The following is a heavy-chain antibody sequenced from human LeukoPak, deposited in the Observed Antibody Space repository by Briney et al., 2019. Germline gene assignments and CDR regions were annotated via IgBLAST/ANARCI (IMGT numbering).Heavy chain of an antibody. CDR1: GYTFTSYD. CDR3: ATDYIPGGGDCLYF. CDR2: FDPEDGET. D-gene: IGHD2-21*02. Sequence: ASVKVSCKASGYTFTSYDINWVRQATGQGLEWMGGFDPEDGETIYAQKFQGRVTMTEDTSTDTAYMGLSSLRSEDTAVYYCATDYIPGGGDCLYFWGQGTLVTVSS. J-gene: IGHJ4*02. V-gene: IGHV1-24*01.